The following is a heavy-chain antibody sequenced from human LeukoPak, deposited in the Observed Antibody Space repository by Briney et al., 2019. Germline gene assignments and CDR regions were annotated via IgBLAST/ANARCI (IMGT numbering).Heavy chain of an antibody. CDR2: ISSGSDYI. CDR1: GFSGYS. V-gene: IGHV3-21*01. J-gene: IGHJ4*02. D-gene: IGHD3-16*01. Sequence: GGSLRLSCAASGFSGYSLNWVRQAPGKGLEWVSSISSGSDYIYYADSVKGRFTISRDNAKNSLYLQMNSLRAEDTAIYYCARDPWGTHAYWGQGALVTVSS. CDR3: ARDPWGTHAY.